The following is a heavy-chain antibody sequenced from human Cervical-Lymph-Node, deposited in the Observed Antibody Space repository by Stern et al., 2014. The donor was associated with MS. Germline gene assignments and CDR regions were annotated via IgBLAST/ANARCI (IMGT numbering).Heavy chain of an antibody. D-gene: IGHD2-21*02. J-gene: IGHJ6*02. V-gene: IGHV1-24*01. CDR3: ATHRGRVTYYDGMDV. CDR2: FDPEHGET. CDR1: GYTLSEIS. Sequence: QVQLVQSGAEVKKPGASVKVSCKVYGYTLSEISMHWVRQAPGKGIEWMGGFDPEHGETRDAQKFQGRVTMSEDRSTDTAYMELSSLRSEDTAVYYCATHRGRVTYYDGMDVWGQGTTVTVSS.